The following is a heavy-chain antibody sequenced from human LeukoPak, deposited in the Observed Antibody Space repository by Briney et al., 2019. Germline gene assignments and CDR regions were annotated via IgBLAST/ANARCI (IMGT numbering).Heavy chain of an antibody. D-gene: IGHD3-10*01. CDR3: ARRLGRKFGERFYYYHYMDV. CDR1: GGSFSGYY. V-gene: IGHV4-34*01. CDR2: MNHSGGT. Sequence: SETLSLTCAVYGGSFSGYYWSWIRQPPGKGLEWIGEMNHSGGTNYNPSLKSRVTISVDTSKNQFSLKLSSVTAADTAVYYCARRLGRKFGERFYYYHYMDVWGKGTTVTISS. J-gene: IGHJ6*03.